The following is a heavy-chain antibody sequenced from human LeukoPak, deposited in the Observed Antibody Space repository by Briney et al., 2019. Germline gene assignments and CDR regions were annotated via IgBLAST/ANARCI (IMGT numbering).Heavy chain of an antibody. V-gene: IGHV3-48*04. D-gene: IGHD4-17*01. CDR3: ARDLTSVTRYYYYGMDV. CDR2: ISSSSSTI. Sequence: GGSLRLSCAASGFTFSSYSMNWVRQAPGKGLEWVSYISSSSSTIYYADSVKGRFTISSDNAKNSLYLQMNSLRAEDTAVYYCARDLTSVTRYYYYGMDVWGQGTTVTVSS. J-gene: IGHJ6*02. CDR1: GFTFSSYS.